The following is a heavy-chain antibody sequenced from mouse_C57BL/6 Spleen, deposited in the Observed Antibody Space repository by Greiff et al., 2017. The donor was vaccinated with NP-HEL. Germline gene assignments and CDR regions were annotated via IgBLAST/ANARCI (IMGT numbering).Heavy chain of an antibody. J-gene: IGHJ4*01. CDR1: GFTFSDYG. CDR3: ARTLITTEGHYAMDY. Sequence: EVQLVESGGGLVKPGGSLKLSCAASGFTFSDYGMHWVRQAPEKGLEWVAYISSGSSTIYYADTVKGRFTISRDNAKNTLFLQMTSLRAEYAAMYYCARTLITTEGHYAMDYWGQGTSVTVSS. CDR2: ISSGSSTI. D-gene: IGHD1-1*01. V-gene: IGHV5-17*01.